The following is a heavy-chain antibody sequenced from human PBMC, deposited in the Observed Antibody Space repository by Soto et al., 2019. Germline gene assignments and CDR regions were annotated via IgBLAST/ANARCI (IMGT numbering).Heavy chain of an antibody. CDR3: ARTRFGAVAGT. D-gene: IGHD6-19*01. V-gene: IGHV1-8*01. CDR2: MNPNSGNT. Sequence: QVQLVQSGAEVKKPGASVKVSCKTSGYTFTSYDIHWVRQATGQGPEWMGWMNPNSGNTVYAQKFQGRITMTRNTSMSTAYMELSSLRPEDTAVYYCARTRFGAVAGTRGQGTLVTVSS. CDR1: GYTFTSYD. J-gene: IGHJ4*02.